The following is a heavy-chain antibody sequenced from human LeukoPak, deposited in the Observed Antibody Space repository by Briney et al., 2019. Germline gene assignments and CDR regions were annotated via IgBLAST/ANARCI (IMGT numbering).Heavy chain of an antibody. D-gene: IGHD3-10*01. CDR1: GGSISSYY. J-gene: IGHJ6*03. CDR3: ARDRSGYYYMDV. CDR2: IYYGGST. Sequence: PSETLSLTCTVSGGSISSYYWSWIRQPPGKGLEWIGYIYYGGSTNYNPSLKGRVTISVDTSKNQFSLKLSSVTAADTAVYYCARDRSGYYYMDVWGKGTTVTVSS. V-gene: IGHV4-59*01.